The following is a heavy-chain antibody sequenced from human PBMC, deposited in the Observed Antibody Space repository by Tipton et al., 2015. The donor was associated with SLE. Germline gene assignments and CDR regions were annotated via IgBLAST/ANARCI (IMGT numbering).Heavy chain of an antibody. Sequence: TLSLTCAVYGGSFSGYYWSWIRQPPGKGLEWIGEINHSGRTNYNPSLKSRVTISVDTSKNQFSLKVSSVTAADTAVYYCARQMGPGYFDYWGQGTLVTVSS. CDR1: GGSFSGYY. V-gene: IGHV4-34*01. J-gene: IGHJ4*02. CDR3: ARQMGPGYFDY. CDR2: INHSGRT. D-gene: IGHD5-24*01.